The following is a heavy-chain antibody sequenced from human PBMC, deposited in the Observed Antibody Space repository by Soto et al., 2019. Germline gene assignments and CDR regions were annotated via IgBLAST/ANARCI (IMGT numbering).Heavy chain of an antibody. CDR2: IIPILGIA. V-gene: IGHV1-69*02. CDR1: GGTFSSYT. J-gene: IGHJ6*03. Sequence: ASVKVSCKASGGTFSSYTISWVRQAPGQGLEWMGRIIPILGIANYAQKFQGRVTITADKSTSTAYMELSSLRSEDTAVYYCARGPLPKVVYYYYYMDVWGKGTTVTVSS. D-gene: IGHD2-15*01. CDR3: ARGPLPKVVYYYYYMDV.